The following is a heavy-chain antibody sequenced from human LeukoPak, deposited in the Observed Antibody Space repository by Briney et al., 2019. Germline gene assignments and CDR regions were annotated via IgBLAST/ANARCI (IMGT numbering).Heavy chain of an antibody. CDR1: GFTFGDYA. CDR3: ATPAAGTGGAFDI. D-gene: IGHD6-13*01. V-gene: IGHV3-49*04. Sequence: GGSLRLSCTASGFTFGDYAMSWVRQAPGKGLEWVGFIRSKAYGGTTEYAASVKGRFTISRDDSKSIAYLQMNSLRAEDTAVYYCATPAAGTGGAFDIWGQGTMVTVSS. CDR2: IRSKAYGGTT. J-gene: IGHJ3*02.